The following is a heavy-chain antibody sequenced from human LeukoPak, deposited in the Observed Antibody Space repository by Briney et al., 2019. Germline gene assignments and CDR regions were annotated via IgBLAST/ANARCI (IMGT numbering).Heavy chain of an antibody. CDR1: GYTFTCYY. J-gene: IGHJ6*03. CDR2: INPNSGGT. D-gene: IGHD3-22*01. Sequence: ASVKVSCKASGYTFTCYYMHWVRQAPGQGLEWMGWINPNSGGTNYAQKFQGRVTMTRDTSISTAYMELSRLRSDDTAVYYCARGPRTTYYYDSSGYNYYYMDVWGKGTTVTVSS. V-gene: IGHV1-2*02. CDR3: ARGPRTTYYYDSSGYNYYYMDV.